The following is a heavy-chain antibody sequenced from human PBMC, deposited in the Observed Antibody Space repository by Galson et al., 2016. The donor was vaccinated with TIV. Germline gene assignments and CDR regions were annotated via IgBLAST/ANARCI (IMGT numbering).Heavy chain of an antibody. Sequence: SLRLSCAASGSTFNTYRMKWVRQAPGKGLEWVSSISDGSSSIYYADSVKGRFTISRDNAKNSLYLQMNSLRAADTAVYYCARVSLEVRPSSTFDYWGPGTLVTVSS. CDR3: ARVSLEVRPSSTFDY. D-gene: IGHD2-2*01. CDR2: ISDGSSSI. V-gene: IGHV3-21*01. CDR1: GSTFNTYR. J-gene: IGHJ4*02.